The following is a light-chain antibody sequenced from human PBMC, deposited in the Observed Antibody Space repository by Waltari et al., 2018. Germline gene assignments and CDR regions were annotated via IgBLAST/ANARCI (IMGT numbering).Light chain of an antibody. Sequence: IQLTQSPPPLSASVGARVPLTCRASQTINTWLAWYQQKPGKAPTLLIYKASRLQSGVPSRFSGSEAGTEFTLTISSLQPEDFGTYYCQQYDTYPLTFGGGTRVEI. CDR1: QTINTW. V-gene: IGKV1-5*03. CDR3: QQYDTYPLT. CDR2: KAS. J-gene: IGKJ4*01.